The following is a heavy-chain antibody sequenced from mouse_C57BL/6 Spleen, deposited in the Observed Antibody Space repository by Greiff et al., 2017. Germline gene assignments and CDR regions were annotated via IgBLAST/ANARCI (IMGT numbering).Heavy chain of an antibody. D-gene: IGHD3-2*02. J-gene: IGHJ4*01. Sequence: QVQLQQSGAELVRPGTSVKVSCKASGYAFTNYLIEWVKQRPGQGLEWIGVINPGSGGTKYNAKFMGKATLTADKSSSTAYMQLSSLTSEDSAVYFCARSGAQATYAMDYWGQGTSGTVSS. CDR1: GYAFTNYL. CDR2: INPGSGGT. V-gene: IGHV1-54*01. CDR3: ARSGAQATYAMDY.